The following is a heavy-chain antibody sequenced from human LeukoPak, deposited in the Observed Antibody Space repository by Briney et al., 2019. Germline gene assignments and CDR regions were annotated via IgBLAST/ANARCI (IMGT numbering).Heavy chain of an antibody. J-gene: IGHJ4*02. CDR1: GFTFSDYD. V-gene: IGHV3-13*04. CDR3: ARVDKERVGGVYYFDY. D-gene: IGHD1-1*01. CDR2: ISTAGDT. Sequence: GGSLRLSCAASGFTFSDYDRRWVRQPTGKGLEWVAAISTAGDTYYTRSVKGRFTISIETAKNSLYLQMKCLTAGDTAVYYCARVDKERVGGVYYFDYWGQGTLVTVSS.